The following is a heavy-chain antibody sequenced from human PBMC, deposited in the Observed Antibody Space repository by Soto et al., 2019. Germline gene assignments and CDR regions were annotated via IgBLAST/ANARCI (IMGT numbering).Heavy chain of an antibody. V-gene: IGHV3-74*01. D-gene: IGHD3-22*01. CDR3: AIRASYYDSSGYFDY. CDR1: GFTFSSYA. Sequence: GGSLRLSCAASGFTFSSYAMHWVRQAPGKGLVWVSRINSDGSSTSYADSVKGRFTISRDNAKNTLYLQMNSLRAEDTAVYYCAIRASYYDSSGYFDYWGQGTLVTVSS. J-gene: IGHJ4*02. CDR2: INSDGSST.